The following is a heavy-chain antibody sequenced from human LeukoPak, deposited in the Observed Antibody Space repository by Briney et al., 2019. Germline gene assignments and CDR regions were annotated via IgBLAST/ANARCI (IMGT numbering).Heavy chain of an antibody. V-gene: IGHV3-23*01. D-gene: IGHD2-15*01. CDR1: GFTFRSYA. CDR2: ISGSGAGT. Sequence: GGSLRLSCAASGFTFRSYAMNWVRHAPGKGLEWVSGISGSGAGTDYAESVKGRFTISRDNSKNTMYLQMNSLRAEDTAVYYCAKVLYCSGGSCYSFDYWGQGTLVTVSS. J-gene: IGHJ4*02. CDR3: AKVLYCSGGSCYSFDY.